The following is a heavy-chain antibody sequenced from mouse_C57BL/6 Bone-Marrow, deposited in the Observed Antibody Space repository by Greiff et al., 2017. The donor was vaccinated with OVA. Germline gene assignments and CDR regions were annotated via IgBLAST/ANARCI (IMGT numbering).Heavy chain of an antibody. V-gene: IGHV1-81*01. CDR1: GYTFISYG. Sequence: QVQLQQSGAELARPGASVKLSCKASGYTFISYGIRWVKQRPGQGLEWIGEIYPSSSNTYYNEKFKGKATLTADKSSSTAYMELRSLTSEDSAVYFCAREYGSYSYYFDYWGKGTTLTVSS. CDR2: IYPSSSNT. CDR3: AREYGSYSYYFDY. J-gene: IGHJ2*01. D-gene: IGHD2-10*02.